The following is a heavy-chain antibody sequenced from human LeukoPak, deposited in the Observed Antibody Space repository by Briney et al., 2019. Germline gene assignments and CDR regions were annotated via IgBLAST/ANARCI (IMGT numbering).Heavy chain of an antibody. CDR1: GGSFSGYY. CDR2: INHSGST. Sequence: PSETLSLTCAVYGGSFSGYYWSWIRQPPGKGLEWIGEINHSGSTNYNPSLKSRVTISVDTSKNQFSLNLSSVTAADTAVYYCAIQGGSSIRTRSGWFDPWGQGTLVTVSS. D-gene: IGHD6-13*01. CDR3: AIQGGSSIRTRSGWFDP. J-gene: IGHJ5*02. V-gene: IGHV4-34*01.